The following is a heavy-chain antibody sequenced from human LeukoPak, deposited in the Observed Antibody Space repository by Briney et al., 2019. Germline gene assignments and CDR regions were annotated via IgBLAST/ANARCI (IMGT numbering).Heavy chain of an antibody. CDR2: INPNSGGT. D-gene: IGHD6-6*01. Sequence: ASVKVSCMASGYTFTGYYMHWVRQAPGQGLEWMGWINPNSGGTNYEQKFQGRVTVTRDTSISTAYMELSRLRSDDTAVYYCARKYSSSLLVDPWGQGPLVTVS. CDR1: GYTFTGYY. J-gene: IGHJ5*02. V-gene: IGHV1-2*02. CDR3: ARKYSSSLLVDP.